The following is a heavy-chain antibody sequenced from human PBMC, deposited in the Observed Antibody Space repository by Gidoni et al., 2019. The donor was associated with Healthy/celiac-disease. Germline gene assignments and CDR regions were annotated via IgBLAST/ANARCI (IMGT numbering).Heavy chain of an antibody. Sequence: QVQLVQSGAEVKKPGASVKVSCKVSGYTLTELSMHWVRQAPGKGLEWMGGFDPEDGETIYAQKFQGRVTMTEDTSTDTAYMELSSLRSEDTAVYYCATDLRVAYCSSTSCRVDYYYGMDVWGQGTTVTVSS. V-gene: IGHV1-24*01. CDR1: GYTLTELS. CDR2: FDPEDGET. J-gene: IGHJ6*02. CDR3: ATDLRVAYCSSTSCRVDYYYGMDV. D-gene: IGHD2-2*01.